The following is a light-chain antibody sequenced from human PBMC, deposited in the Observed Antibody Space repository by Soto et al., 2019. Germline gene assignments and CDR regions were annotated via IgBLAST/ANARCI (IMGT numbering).Light chain of an antibody. CDR1: QGISSY. V-gene: IGKV1-9*01. J-gene: IGKJ5*01. CDR3: QQLDSYPIT. Sequence: IQLTQSPSSLSASVGDRVTITCRASQGISSYLAWYQQKPGRAPKLLIYAASILESGVPSRFSGSGSGTEFTLTISSLQPEDFATYYCQQLDSYPITFAQGTRLEI. CDR2: AAS.